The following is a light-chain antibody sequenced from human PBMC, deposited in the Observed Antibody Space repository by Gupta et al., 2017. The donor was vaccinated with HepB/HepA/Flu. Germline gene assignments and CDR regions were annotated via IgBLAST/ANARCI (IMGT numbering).Light chain of an antibody. Sequence: GWCQPKPCKSPKRIVFDAYTVQHGVPSRFRGSGSGTEFTLTISSLKPDDFATYYYLQYKSYPWTFGQGTKVEIK. CDR3: LQYKSYPWT. J-gene: IGKJ1*01. V-gene: IGKV1-17*01. CDR2: DAY.